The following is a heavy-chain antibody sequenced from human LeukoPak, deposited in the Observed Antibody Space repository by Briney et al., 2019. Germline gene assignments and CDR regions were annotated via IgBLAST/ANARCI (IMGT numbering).Heavy chain of an antibody. D-gene: IGHD2-15*01. V-gene: IGHV1-2*02. Sequence: ASVKVSCKASGYTFTGYYMHWVRQAPGQGLEWMGWINPISGGTNYAQKLQGRVTMTRDTTISTAYMELSRLRSDDTAVYYCARAGPELRYCSGGSCYSVWFDPWGQGTLVTVSS. CDR3: ARAGPELRYCSGGSCYSVWFDP. J-gene: IGHJ5*02. CDR2: INPISGGT. CDR1: GYTFTGYY.